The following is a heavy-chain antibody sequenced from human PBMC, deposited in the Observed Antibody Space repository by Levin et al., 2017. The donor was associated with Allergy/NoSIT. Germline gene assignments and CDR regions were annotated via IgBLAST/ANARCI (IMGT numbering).Heavy chain of an antibody. D-gene: IGHD6-19*01. Sequence: SCAASGFSFSDYYMSWIRQAPGKGLEWVSSVDYSAGIIHYADSLKGRFTISRDNAKNSLYLQMNSLRAEDTAMYYCATYSSGWYYFDYWGQGTLVTVSS. CDR3: ATYSSGWYYFDY. CDR1: GFSFSDYY. V-gene: IGHV3-11*01. J-gene: IGHJ4*02. CDR2: VDYSAGII.